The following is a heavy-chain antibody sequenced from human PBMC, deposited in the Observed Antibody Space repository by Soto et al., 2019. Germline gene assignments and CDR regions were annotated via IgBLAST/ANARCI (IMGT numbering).Heavy chain of an antibody. J-gene: IGHJ6*02. CDR1: GFTLTSYD. CDR2: IIPIFGTA. Sequence: ASVKVSCKAAGFTLTSYDINWVRQATGQGLEWMGGIIPIFGTANYAQKFQGRVTITADESTSTAYMELSSLRSEDTAVYYCAREEDIVLVPAAMQENYYYYGMDVWG. V-gene: IGHV1-69*13. CDR3: AREEDIVLVPAAMQENYYYYGMDV. D-gene: IGHD2-2*01.